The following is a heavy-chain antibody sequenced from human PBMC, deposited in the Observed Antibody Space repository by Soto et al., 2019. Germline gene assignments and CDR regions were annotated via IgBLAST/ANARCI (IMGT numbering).Heavy chain of an antibody. CDR3: AGALGGRTLSWFYFDN. D-gene: IGHD2-15*01. CDR1: GGSVNSGSHY. V-gene: IGHV4-61*01. CDR2: VSDSGKT. Sequence: SETLSLTCSVSGGSVNSGSHYWTWIRQSPGKTLEWIGHVSDSGKTDLNPSLRGRVTLSRDTSKNQFSLRLTSVTAADTAVYYCAGALGGRTLSWFYFDNWGQGALVTVSS. J-gene: IGHJ4*01.